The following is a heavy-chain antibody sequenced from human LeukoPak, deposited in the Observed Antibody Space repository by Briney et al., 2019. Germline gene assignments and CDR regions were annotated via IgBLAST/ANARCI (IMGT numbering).Heavy chain of an antibody. Sequence: ASVKVSCKASGYTFTGYYMHWVRQAPGQGLEWMGWINPSGGSTSYAQKFQGRVTMTRDTSTSTVYMELSSLRPEDTAVYYCARDVVGWENYFDYWGQGTLVTVSS. D-gene: IGHD1-26*01. V-gene: IGHV1-46*01. CDR3: ARDVVGWENYFDY. J-gene: IGHJ4*02. CDR1: GYTFTGYY. CDR2: INPSGGST.